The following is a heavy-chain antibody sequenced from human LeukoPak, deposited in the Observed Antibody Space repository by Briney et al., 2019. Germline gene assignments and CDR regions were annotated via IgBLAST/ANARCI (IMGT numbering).Heavy chain of an antibody. CDR2: ISRSGSTI. CDR3: ATPESGSYGFDY. V-gene: IGHV3-48*03. D-gene: IGHD1-26*01. CDR1: GFTFSSYE. J-gene: IGHJ4*02. Sequence: GGSLRLSCAASGFTFSSYEMNWVRQAPGKGLEWVSYISRSGSTIYYADSVKGRFTISRGNAKNSLYLQMNSLRAEDTAVYYCATPESGSYGFDYWGQGTLVTVSS.